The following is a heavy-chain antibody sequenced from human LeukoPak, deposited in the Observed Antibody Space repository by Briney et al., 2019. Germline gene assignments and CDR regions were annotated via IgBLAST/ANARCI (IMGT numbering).Heavy chain of an antibody. CDR1: GGSVSSGSYY. D-gene: IGHD6-13*01. J-gene: IGHJ6*02. V-gene: IGHV4-61*01. CDR3: ARELTHSSSWYFGLDYYGMDV. Sequence: SETLSLTCTVSGGSVSSGSYYWSWIRQPPGKGLEWIGYIYYSGSTNYNPSLKSRVTISVDTSKNQFSLKLSSVTAADTAVYYCARELTHSSSWYFGLDYYGMDVWGQGTTVTVSS. CDR2: IYYSGST.